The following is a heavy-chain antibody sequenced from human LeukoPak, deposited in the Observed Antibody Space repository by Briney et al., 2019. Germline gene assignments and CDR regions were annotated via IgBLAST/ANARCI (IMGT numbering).Heavy chain of an antibody. J-gene: IGHJ5*02. D-gene: IGHD2-8*01. V-gene: IGHV4-4*07. CDR3: AREGGGPRCLDP. CDR2: INTSGSS. Sequence: SETLSLTCTVSGGSISSYYWSWIRQPAGKGLEWIGRINTSGSSNYNPSLRSRVTMSVDTSKNQFSLNLSSVTAADTAVYYCAREGGGPRCLDPWGQGTLVTVSS. CDR1: GGSISSYY.